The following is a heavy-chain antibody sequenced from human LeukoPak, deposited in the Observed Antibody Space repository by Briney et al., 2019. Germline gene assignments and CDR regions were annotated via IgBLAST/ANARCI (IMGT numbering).Heavy chain of an antibody. CDR2: IYYSGST. CDR3: ASSKDTAMALVDYGMDV. J-gene: IGHJ6*02. CDR1: GGSISSYY. Sequence: PSETLSLTCTVSGGSISSYYWSWIRQPPGKGLEWIGYIYYSGSTNYNPSLKSRVTISIDTSKNQFSLKLSSVTAADTAVYYCASSKDTAMALVDYGMDVWGQGTTVTVSS. V-gene: IGHV4-59*01. D-gene: IGHD5-18*01.